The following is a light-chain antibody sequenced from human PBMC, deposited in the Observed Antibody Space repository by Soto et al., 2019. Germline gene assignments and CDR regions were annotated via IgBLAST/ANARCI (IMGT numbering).Light chain of an antibody. J-gene: IGLJ1*01. CDR2: DDN. CDR3: GSWDSSLSAYV. V-gene: IGLV1-51*01. Sequence: QSVMTQPPSVSAAPGQKVTISCSGSSSNIGGNSVSWYQQLPGTAPKLLIYDDNKRPSGIPDRFSGSKSGTSATLGITGFQTGDEADYYCGSWDSSLSAYVFGTGTKLHVL. CDR1: SSNIGGNS.